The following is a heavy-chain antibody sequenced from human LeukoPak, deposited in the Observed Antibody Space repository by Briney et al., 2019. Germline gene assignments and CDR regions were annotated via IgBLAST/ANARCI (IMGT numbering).Heavy chain of an antibody. J-gene: IGHJ4*02. Sequence: GESLKISCKGSGYSFTNYWIGWVRQTPGKGLEWVAIIYPGDSDTRYSPSFQGQVTISADKSITTAYLHWSSLKASDTAMYYCGRIYSGNYFYFDYWAQGTLVTVSS. CDR3: GRIYSGNYFYFDY. CDR2: IYPGDSDT. CDR1: GYSFTNYW. V-gene: IGHV5-51*01. D-gene: IGHD1-26*01.